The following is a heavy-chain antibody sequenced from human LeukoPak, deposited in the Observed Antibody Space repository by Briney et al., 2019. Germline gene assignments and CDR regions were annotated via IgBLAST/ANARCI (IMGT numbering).Heavy chain of an antibody. J-gene: IGHJ6*03. V-gene: IGHV3-21*04. CDR3: ARASGIAVSGTEGYYSYYYMDV. CDR2: ISNGNNYI. D-gene: IGHD6-19*01. Sequence: PGGSLRLSCEGSGFVFSSYSMNWVRQAPGKGLEWVSSISNGNNYIYYADSVKGRFTISRDNAKNSVYLQMNSLRVEDTALYYCARASGIAVSGTEGYYSYYYMDVWGKGTTVTVSS. CDR1: GFVFSSYS.